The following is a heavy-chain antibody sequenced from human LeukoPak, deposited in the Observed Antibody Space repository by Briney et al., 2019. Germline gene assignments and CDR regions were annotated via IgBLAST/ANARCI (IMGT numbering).Heavy chain of an antibody. J-gene: IGHJ3*02. CDR2: ISYDGSNK. Sequence: GGSLRLSCAASGFTFSSYAIHWVRQAPGKGLERVAVISYDGSNKYYADSVKGRFTISRDNSKNTLYLQMNSLRAEDTAVYYCARDGRAVAGNGGADAFDIWGQGTMVTVSS. CDR1: GFTFSSYA. D-gene: IGHD6-19*01. V-gene: IGHV3-30-3*01. CDR3: ARDGRAVAGNGGADAFDI.